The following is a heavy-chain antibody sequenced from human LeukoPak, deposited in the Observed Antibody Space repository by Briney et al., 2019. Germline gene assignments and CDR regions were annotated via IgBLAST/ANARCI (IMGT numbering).Heavy chain of an antibody. CDR2: ISGNGGKT. CDR1: EFTFNNYA. D-gene: IGHD3-3*01. V-gene: IGHV3-23*01. J-gene: IGHJ4*02. Sequence: PGGSLRLSCAASEFTFNNYAMSWVRQVPGKGLEWVSAISGNGGKTYYADSVKGRFTISRDIAKNTLYLQMNSLRAEDTGVYYCAKDHYWSIDYWGRGTLVTVSS. CDR3: AKDHYWSIDY.